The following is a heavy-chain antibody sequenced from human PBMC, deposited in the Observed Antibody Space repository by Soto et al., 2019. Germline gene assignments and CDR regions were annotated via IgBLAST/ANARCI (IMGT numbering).Heavy chain of an antibody. Sequence: PSETLSLTCAVSGGSISSSNWWSWVRQPPGKGLERIGEIYHSGSTNYNPSLKSRVTISVDKSKNQFSLKLSPVTAADTAVYYCARDKFSSGWHPYGMDVWGQGTTVTVSS. D-gene: IGHD6-19*01. V-gene: IGHV4-4*02. CDR1: GGSISSSNW. CDR2: IYHSGST. J-gene: IGHJ6*02. CDR3: ARDKFSSGWHPYGMDV.